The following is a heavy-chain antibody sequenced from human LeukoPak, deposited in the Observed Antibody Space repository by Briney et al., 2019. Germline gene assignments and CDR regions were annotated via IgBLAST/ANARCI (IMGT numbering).Heavy chain of an antibody. CDR3: AKDIVDTAMGRGGNWFDP. V-gene: IGHV3-43*02. D-gene: IGHD5-18*01. CDR2: ISGHGGST. J-gene: IGHJ5*02. CDR1: GFTFDDYA. Sequence: PGGSLRLSCAASGFTFDDYAMHWVRQAPGKGLEWVSLISGHGGSTYYADSVKGRFTISRDNSKNSLYLQMNSLRTEDTALYYCAKDIVDTAMGRGGNWFDPWGQGTLVTVSS.